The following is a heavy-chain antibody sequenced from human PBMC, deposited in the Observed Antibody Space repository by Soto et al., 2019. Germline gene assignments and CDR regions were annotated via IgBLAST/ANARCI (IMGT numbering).Heavy chain of an antibody. Sequence: QVQLVESGGGVVQPGRSLRLSCAASGFTFSSYGMHWVRQAPGKGLEWVAVISNDGSNKYYADSVKGRFTISRDNSKNTLYLQMNSLRAEDTAVYYCARDHAMVSYYYYGMDVWGQGTTVTVSS. D-gene: IGHD5-18*01. V-gene: IGHV3-30*03. J-gene: IGHJ6*02. CDR2: ISNDGSNK. CDR3: ARDHAMVSYYYYGMDV. CDR1: GFTFSSYG.